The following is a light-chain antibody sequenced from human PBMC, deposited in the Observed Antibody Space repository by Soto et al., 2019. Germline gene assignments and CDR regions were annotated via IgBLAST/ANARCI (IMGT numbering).Light chain of an antibody. V-gene: IGLV2-23*01. CDR1: SSDVGSYNH. CDR3: CSYAGSSTLDVV. J-gene: IGLJ2*01. Sequence: QSALTQPASVSGSPGQSITISCTGTSSDVGSYNHVSWYQQHPGKAPKLMIYEGSKRPSGVSNRFSGSKSGNTASLTISGLQAEDEADYYCCSYAGSSTLDVVFGGGTKLTVL. CDR2: EGS.